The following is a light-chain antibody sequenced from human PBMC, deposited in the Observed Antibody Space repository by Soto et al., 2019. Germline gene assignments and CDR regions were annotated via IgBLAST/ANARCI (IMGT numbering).Light chain of an antibody. Sequence: DFQMTQSPSSLSASVGDRVTITCRATQSISRSLNWYQQKPGKAPELLIYAASSLQSGVPSRFSGSGSGTDFTLTISSLQPEASATYYCQQSYSALVAFGQGTKVEIK. CDR2: AAS. CDR1: QSISRS. V-gene: IGKV1-39*01. J-gene: IGKJ1*01. CDR3: QQSYSALVA.